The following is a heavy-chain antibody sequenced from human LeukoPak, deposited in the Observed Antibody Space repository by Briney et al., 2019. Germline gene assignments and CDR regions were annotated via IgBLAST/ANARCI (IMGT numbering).Heavy chain of an antibody. J-gene: IGHJ5*02. V-gene: IGHV4-34*01. CDR1: GGSFSGYY. CDR3: ARGSRLVRGVHNWFDP. Sequence: PSKTLSLTCAVYGGSFSGYYWSWIRQPPGKGLEWIGEINHSGSTNYNPSLKSRVTISVDTSKNQFSLKLSSVTAADTAVYYCARGSRLVRGVHNWFDPWGQGTLVTVSS. D-gene: IGHD3-10*01. CDR2: INHSGST.